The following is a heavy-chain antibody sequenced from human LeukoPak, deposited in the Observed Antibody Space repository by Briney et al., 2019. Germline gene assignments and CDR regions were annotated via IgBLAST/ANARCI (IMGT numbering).Heavy chain of an antibody. Sequence: PSETLSLTCTVSGGSMSSGGYYWSWIRQHPGKGLEWIGYIYYSGSTYYNPSLKSRVTISVDTSKNQFSLKLSSVTAADTAVYYCARAAVPSRIPATAIPRYYFDYWGQGTLVTVSS. CDR1: GGSMSSGGYY. V-gene: IGHV4-31*03. J-gene: IGHJ4*02. CDR2: IYYSGST. CDR3: ARAAVPSRIPATAIPRYYFDY. D-gene: IGHD2-2*02.